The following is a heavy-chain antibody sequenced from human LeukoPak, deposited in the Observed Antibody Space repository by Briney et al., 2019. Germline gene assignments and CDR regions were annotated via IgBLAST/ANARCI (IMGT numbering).Heavy chain of an antibody. CDR2: IVGSSSNI. CDR3: ATDSPETAAFDY. CDR1: GFSLRTYS. J-gene: IGHJ4*02. D-gene: IGHD1-1*01. Sequence: GVSLRLSCGASGFSLRTYSMNWLRQSPGKGVEGHSYIVGSSSNIYYANSVKGRLTISRDNAKNSLYLQMDSLRAEDTPVYYCATDSPETAAFDYWGQGTLVTVSS. V-gene: IGHV3-48*04.